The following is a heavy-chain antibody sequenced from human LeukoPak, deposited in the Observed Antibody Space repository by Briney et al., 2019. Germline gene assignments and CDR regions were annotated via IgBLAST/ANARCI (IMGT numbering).Heavy chain of an antibody. CDR3: AGYCSSTSCDDY. J-gene: IGHJ4*02. CDR2: INPNSGGT. V-gene: IGHV1-2*02. Sequence: ASVKVSCKASGYTFTGYYMHWVRQAPGQGLGWMGWINPNSGGTNYAQKFQGRVTMARDTSISTAYMELSRLRSGDTAVYYCAGYCSSTSCDDYWGQGTLVTVSS. D-gene: IGHD2-2*01. CDR1: GYTFTGYY.